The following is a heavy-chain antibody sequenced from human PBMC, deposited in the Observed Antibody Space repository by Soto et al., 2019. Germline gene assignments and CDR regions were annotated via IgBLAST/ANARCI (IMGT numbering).Heavy chain of an antibody. CDR1: GFTFSSYW. V-gene: IGHV3-7*01. CDR3: ARESGYYDSSGYYLFDY. J-gene: IGHJ4*02. CDR2: IKQDGSEK. D-gene: IGHD3-22*01. Sequence: GGSLRLSCAASGFTFSSYWMSWVRQAPGKGLEWVANIKQDGSEKYYVDSVKGRFTISRDNAKNSLYLQMNNLRAEDSAVYYCARESGYYDSSGYYLFDYWGQGTMVTVSS.